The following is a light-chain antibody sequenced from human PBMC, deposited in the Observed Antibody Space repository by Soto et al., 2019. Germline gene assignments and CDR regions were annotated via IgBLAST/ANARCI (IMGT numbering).Light chain of an antibody. Sequence: DIQITQSPSTLSASVGDRVTITCRASQSISSWLAWYQQKPGKAPKLLIYDASSLESGVPSRFRRNGTGTEFTLTISSLQPDDFATYYCQQYNSFPTFGQGTKVDIK. CDR3: QQYNSFPT. CDR2: DAS. V-gene: IGKV1-5*01. J-gene: IGKJ1*01. CDR1: QSISSW.